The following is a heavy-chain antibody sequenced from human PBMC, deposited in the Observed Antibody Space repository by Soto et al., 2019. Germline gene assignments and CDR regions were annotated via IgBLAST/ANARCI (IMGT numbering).Heavy chain of an antibody. CDR1: GFTVISNF. Sequence: GGSLRLSCAASGFTVISNFMSWGRQAPGKGLEWVSIIYSDGSTYYADSVKGRFTISRDNSKNTLYLQMNSLRADDTAVYYCASRRNPYGAYDYWGQGT. CDR3: ASRRNPYGAYDY. CDR2: IYSDGST. D-gene: IGHD4-17*01. V-gene: IGHV3-66*01. J-gene: IGHJ4*02.